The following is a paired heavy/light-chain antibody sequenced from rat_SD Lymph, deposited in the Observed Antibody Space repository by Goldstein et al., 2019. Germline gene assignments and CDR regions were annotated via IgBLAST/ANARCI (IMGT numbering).Light chain of an antibody. CDR1: QSVGIN. V-gene: IGKV6S8*01. Sequence: ETVMTQSPTSMSTSIGERVTLNCKASQSVGINVDWYQQTPGQSPKLLIYGASNRHTGVPDRFTGSGFGRDFTLTISNMEAEDLAVYYCLQYGSIPYTFGAGTKLELK. CDR3: LQYGSIPYT. CDR2: GAS. J-gene: IGKJ2-3*01.
Heavy chain of an antibody. V-gene: IGHV5-34*01. CDR3: ARHRWWA. CDR2: ISSSSSYI. CDR1: GFTFSNYG. Sequence: EVQLVESGGGLVQPGRSLKLSCLASGFTFSNYGMNWIRQAPGKGLEWVASISSSSSYIYYADTVKGRFTISRDNAKNTLYLQMTSLRSEDTALYYCARHRWWAWGQGVMVTVSS. J-gene: IGHJ2*01. D-gene: IGHD1-12*02.